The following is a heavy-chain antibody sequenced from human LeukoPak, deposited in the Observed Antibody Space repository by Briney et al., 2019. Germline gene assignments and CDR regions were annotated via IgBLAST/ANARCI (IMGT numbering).Heavy chain of an antibody. D-gene: IGHD2-2*01. CDR1: GGTFSSYA. Sequence: SVKVSCKASGGTFSSYAISWVRQAPGQGLEWMGGIIPIFGTANYAQKFQGRVTITADKSTSTAYMELSSLRSEDTAVYYCARGLVVVVPAAIYYYGMDVWGKGTTVAVSS. CDR2: IIPIFGTA. CDR3: ARGLVVVVPAAIYYYGMDV. V-gene: IGHV1-69*06. J-gene: IGHJ6*04.